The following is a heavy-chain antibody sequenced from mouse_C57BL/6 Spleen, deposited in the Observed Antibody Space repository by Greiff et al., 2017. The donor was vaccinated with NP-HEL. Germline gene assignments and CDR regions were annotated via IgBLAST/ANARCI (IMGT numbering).Heavy chain of an antibody. V-gene: IGHV1-26*01. D-gene: IGHD1-1*01. CDR3: ARSYYGSSYEAWFAY. Sequence: EVQLQQSGPELVKPGASVKISCKASGYTFTDYYMNWVKQSHGKSLEWIGDINPNNGGTSYNQKFKGKATLTVDKSSSTAYMELRSLTSEDSAVYYCARSYYGSSYEAWFAYWGQGTLVTVSA. J-gene: IGHJ3*01. CDR1: GYTFTDYY. CDR2: INPNNGGT.